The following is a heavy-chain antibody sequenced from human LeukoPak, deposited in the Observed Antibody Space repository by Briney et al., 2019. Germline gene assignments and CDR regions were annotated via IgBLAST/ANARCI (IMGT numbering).Heavy chain of an antibody. CDR1: GFTFSSYG. CDR2: MRSDGSNK. V-gene: IGHV3-30*02. J-gene: IGHJ4*02. Sequence: GGSLRLSCAASGFTFSSYGMHWVRQAPGKGLEWVTFMRSDGSNKYYADSVKGRFTISRDNSKNTLYLQMNSLRAEDTAVYYCARDVLLWFGELSQPDYWGQGTLVTVSS. CDR3: ARDVLLWFGELSQPDY. D-gene: IGHD3-10*01.